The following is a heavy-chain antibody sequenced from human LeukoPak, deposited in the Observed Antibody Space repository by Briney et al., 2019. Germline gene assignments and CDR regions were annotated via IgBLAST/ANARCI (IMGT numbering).Heavy chain of an antibody. D-gene: IGHD4-17*01. CDR1: GGSISSGGYY. CDR3: ARDGDYTPLDY. CDR2: IYYSGST. V-gene: IGHV4-31*03. Sequence: KSSETLSLTCTVSGGSISSGGYYWSWIRQHPGKGLEWIEYIYYSGSTYYNPSLKSRVTISVDTSKNQFSLKLSSVTAADTAVYYCARDGDYTPLDYWGQGTLVTVSS. J-gene: IGHJ4*02.